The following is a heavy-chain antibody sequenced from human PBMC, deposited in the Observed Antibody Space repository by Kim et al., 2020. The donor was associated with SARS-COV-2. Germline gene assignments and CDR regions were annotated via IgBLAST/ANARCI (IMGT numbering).Heavy chain of an antibody. V-gene: IGHV4-39*01. CDR1: GGSISSSSYY. CDR3: ARQMRDGYNYLYYFDY. CDR2: IYYSGST. D-gene: IGHD5-12*01. Sequence: SETLSLTCTVSGGSISSSSYYWGWIRQPPGKGLEWIGSIYYSGSTYYNPSLKSRVTISVDTSKNQFSLKLSSVTAADTAVYYCARQMRDGYNYLYYFDYWGQGTLVTVSS. J-gene: IGHJ4*02.